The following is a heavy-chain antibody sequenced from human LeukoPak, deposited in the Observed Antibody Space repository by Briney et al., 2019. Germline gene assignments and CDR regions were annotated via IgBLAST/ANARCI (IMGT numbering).Heavy chain of an antibody. Sequence: GGSLRLSCAASGFTFSGPAMHWVRQASGKGLEWVGRIRSKANSYATAYAASVKGRFTISRDDSKNTAYLQMNSLKTEDTAVYYCTSGVDSSGYPYYYYGMDVWGQGTTVTVSS. V-gene: IGHV3-73*01. D-gene: IGHD6-19*01. CDR3: TSGVDSSGYPYYYYGMDV. CDR2: IRSKANSYAT. CDR1: GFTFSGPA. J-gene: IGHJ6*02.